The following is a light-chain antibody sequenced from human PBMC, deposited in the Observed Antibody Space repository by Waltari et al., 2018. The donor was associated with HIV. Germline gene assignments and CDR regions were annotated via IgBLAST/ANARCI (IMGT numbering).Light chain of an antibody. CDR2: GTS. CDR1: QSVNSN. Sequence: EILMTQSPATLSVSPGARATLSCRARQSVNSNLAWYQQKPGQTPRLLIYGTSTRATDIPARCSGSGSGTEFTLTISSLQSEDFAVYYCHHYNNWRETFGQGTKVEIK. CDR3: HHYNNWRET. V-gene: IGKV3-15*01. J-gene: IGKJ1*01.